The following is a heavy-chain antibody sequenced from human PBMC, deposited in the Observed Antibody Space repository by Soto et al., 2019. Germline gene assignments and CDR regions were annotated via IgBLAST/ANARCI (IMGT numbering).Heavy chain of an antibody. D-gene: IGHD3-10*01. Sequence: QVQLVQSGAEVKKPGSSVRVSCKASGDTFSFYSINWVRQAPGLVLEWMGRINPILSMSNYAQRCQGRVTVTADKSTSTAYMELSSLRSEDTAMYYCASSYGSGYRAFDYWGQGALVTVSS. CDR3: ASSYGSGYRAFDY. V-gene: IGHV1-69*02. CDR1: GDTFSFYS. CDR2: INPILSMS. J-gene: IGHJ4*02.